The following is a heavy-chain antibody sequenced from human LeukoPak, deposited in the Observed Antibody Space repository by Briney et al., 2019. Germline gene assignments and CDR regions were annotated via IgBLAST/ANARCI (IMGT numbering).Heavy chain of an antibody. CDR2: IKQDGSEK. Sequence: GGSLRLSCAASGVTFSSYWMSWVRQAPGKGLEWVANIKQDGSEKYYVDSVKGRFTISRDNAKNSLYLQMNSLRAEDTAVYYCAIDSVGLDPDPNFDYWGPGTLVTVSS. CDR3: AIDSVGLDPDPNFDY. CDR1: GVTFSSYW. J-gene: IGHJ4*02. D-gene: IGHD3/OR15-3a*01. V-gene: IGHV3-7*01.